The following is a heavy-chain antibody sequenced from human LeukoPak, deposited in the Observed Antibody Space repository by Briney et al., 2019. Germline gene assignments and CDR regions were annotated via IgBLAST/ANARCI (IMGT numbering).Heavy chain of an antibody. Sequence: ASVKASCKASGYTFTSYDINWVRQATGQGLEWMGWMNPTSGHTGYAQNFQGRVTMTRDTSISTAYMELNSLTSEDTAVYYCARSPVGVRKKHDFWGQGTLVIVSS. CDR3: ARSPVGVRKKHDF. J-gene: IGHJ4*02. CDR2: MNPTSGHT. D-gene: IGHD3-10*01. CDR1: GYTFTSYD. V-gene: IGHV1-8*01.